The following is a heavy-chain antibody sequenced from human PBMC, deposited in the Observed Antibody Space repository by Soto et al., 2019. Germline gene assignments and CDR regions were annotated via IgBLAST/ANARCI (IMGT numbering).Heavy chain of an antibody. J-gene: IGHJ6*02. D-gene: IGHD5-12*01. V-gene: IGHV1-69*12. CDR1: GGTFSSYA. CDR3: ARGREMATIYDYYYGMDV. Sequence: QVQLVQSGAEVKKPGSSVKVSCKASGGTFSSYAISWVRQAPGQGLEWMGGIIPIFGTANYAQKFQGRVTITADESTSTAYMELSSLRSEDTAVYYCARGREMATIYDYYYGMDVWGQGTTVTFSS. CDR2: IIPIFGTA.